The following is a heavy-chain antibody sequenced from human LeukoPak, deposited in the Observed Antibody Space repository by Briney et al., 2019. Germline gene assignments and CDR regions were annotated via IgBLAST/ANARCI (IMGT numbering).Heavy chain of an antibody. V-gene: IGHV3-30-3*01. CDR3: AREGKYSSGWYYFDY. Sequence: PGGSLRLSCAASGFTFSSYAMHWVRQAPGKGLEWVAVISYDGSNKYYADSVKGRFTISRDNSKNTLYLQMNSLRAEDTAVYYCAREGKYSSGWYYFDYWGQGTLVTVSS. CDR1: GFTFSSYA. CDR2: ISYDGSNK. D-gene: IGHD6-19*01. J-gene: IGHJ4*02.